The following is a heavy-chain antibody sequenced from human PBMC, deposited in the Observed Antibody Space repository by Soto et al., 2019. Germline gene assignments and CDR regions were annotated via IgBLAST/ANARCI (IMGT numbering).Heavy chain of an antibody. D-gene: IGHD6-19*01. CDR3: ASSTSGFFAY. Sequence: SETLSLTCTVSGGSISSYYWSWIRQPAGKGLEWIGYIYYSGSTNYNPSLKSRVTISVDTSKNQFSMKLSSVTAADTAVYYCASSTSGFFAYWRQRTLVTVSS. J-gene: IGHJ4*02. CDR2: IYYSGST. CDR1: GGSISSYY. V-gene: IGHV4-59*01.